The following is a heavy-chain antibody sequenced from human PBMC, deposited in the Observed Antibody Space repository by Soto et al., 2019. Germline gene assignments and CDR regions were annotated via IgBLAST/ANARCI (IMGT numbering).Heavy chain of an antibody. J-gene: IGHJ4*02. V-gene: IGHV3-23*01. CDR2: ITGGGGRT. CDR3: AKEYSSVSRGSFDY. D-gene: IGHD5-18*01. Sequence: GGSLRLSCASSGCTFTNYAMNLVRQATGKGLEWVSGITGGGGRTFYADSVKGRFTISRDNSKNTVYLQMNNVRADDTAVYYCAKEYSSVSRGSFDYWGQGALVTVSS. CDR1: GCTFTNYA.